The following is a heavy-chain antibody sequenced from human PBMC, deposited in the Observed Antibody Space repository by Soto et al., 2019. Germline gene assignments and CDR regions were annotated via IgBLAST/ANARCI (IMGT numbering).Heavy chain of an antibody. CDR3: ARTYYYDSSGLSLFDY. D-gene: IGHD3-22*01. V-gene: IGHV6-1*01. CDR1: GDGVSINSAA. CDR2: TYYRSKWYN. J-gene: IGHJ4*02. Sequence: SQTLSLTCAISGDGVSINSAAWNVIRQCPSRGLEWLGRTYYRSKWYNDYAVSVKSRITINPDTSKNQFSLQLNSVTPEDTAVYYCARTYYYDSSGLSLFDYWGQGTLVTVSS.